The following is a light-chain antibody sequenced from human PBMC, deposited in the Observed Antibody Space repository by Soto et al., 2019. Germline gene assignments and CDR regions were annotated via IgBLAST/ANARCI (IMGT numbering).Light chain of an antibody. CDR2: AAS. J-gene: IGKJ1*01. Sequence: EVVLTQSPGTVSLSPGERATLSCRASQSVTSNYLAWYQQKPGQAPRLLIYAASSRATGIPDRFSGSGSGTDFTLSISRLESEDFAVYYCHQYGSSVTWTFGQGTKGEIK. V-gene: IGKV3-20*01. CDR3: HQYGSSVTWT. CDR1: QSVTSNY.